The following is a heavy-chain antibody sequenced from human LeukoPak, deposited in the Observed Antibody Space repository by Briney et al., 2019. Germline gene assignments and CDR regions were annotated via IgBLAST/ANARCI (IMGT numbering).Heavy chain of an antibody. Sequence: SETLSLTSTVSAGAISSTNYYWGWIRQPPGKGLEWIGSIYYSGSTYYNPSLKSRVTISVDTSKNHFSLKLSSVTAADTAVYYCARPYSRSDEYYYYYYMDVWGKGTTVTVSS. D-gene: IGHD1-26*01. V-gene: IGHV4-39*07. J-gene: IGHJ6*03. CDR1: AGAISSTNYY. CDR3: ARPYSRSDEYYYYYYMDV. CDR2: IYYSGST.